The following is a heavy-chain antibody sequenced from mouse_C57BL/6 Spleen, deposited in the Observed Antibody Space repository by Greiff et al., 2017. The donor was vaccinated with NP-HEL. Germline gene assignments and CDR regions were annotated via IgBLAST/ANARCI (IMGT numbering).Heavy chain of an antibody. J-gene: IGHJ1*03. D-gene: IGHD1-1*01. V-gene: IGHV1-55*01. CDR1: GYTFTSYW. Sequence: QVQLQQPGAELVKPGASVKMSCKASGYTFTSYWITWVKQRPGQGLEWIGDIYPGSGSTNYNEKFKSKATLTVDTSSSTAYMQLSSLTSEDSAVYYCARGGMFDYYGSSPYWYFDVWGTGTTVTVSS. CDR3: ARGGMFDYYGSSPYWYFDV. CDR2: IYPGSGST.